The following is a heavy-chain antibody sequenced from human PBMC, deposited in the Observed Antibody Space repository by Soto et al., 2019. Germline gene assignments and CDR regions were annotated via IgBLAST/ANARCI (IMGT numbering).Heavy chain of an antibody. J-gene: IGHJ3*02. CDR2: ISFDGSNK. CDR3: ARGPIAAAATGAFDI. CDR1: GFTFSSYA. V-gene: IGHV3-30-3*01. D-gene: IGHD6-13*01. Sequence: LRLSCAASGFTFSSYAMHWVRQAPGKGLEWVAVISFDGSNKYYADSVKGRFTVSRDNSKNTVYLQMNSLRAEDTAVYYCARGPIAAAATGAFDIWGQGTMVTVSS.